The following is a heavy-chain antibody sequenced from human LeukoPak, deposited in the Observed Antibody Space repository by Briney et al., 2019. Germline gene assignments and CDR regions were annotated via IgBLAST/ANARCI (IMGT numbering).Heavy chain of an antibody. J-gene: IGHJ4*02. CDR1: GGSILSSCYF. D-gene: IGHD1-26*01. CDR3: ARDGPFPGEEGAAHFDY. V-gene: IGHV4-39*07. Sequence: PSESLSLTCPVSGGSILSSCYFWGWIRQPPGKGLEWIGSIYYSGATYYNPSLKSRGTISVDTSKNQFSLKLTSVTVADTAVYYCARDGPFPGEEGAAHFDYWGQGTLVIVSS. CDR2: IYYSGAT.